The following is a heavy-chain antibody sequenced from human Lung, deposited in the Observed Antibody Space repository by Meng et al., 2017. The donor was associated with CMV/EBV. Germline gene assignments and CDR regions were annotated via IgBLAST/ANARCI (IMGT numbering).Heavy chain of an antibody. CDR2: ISAYNGNT. D-gene: IGHD3-3*01. J-gene: IGHJ5*02. V-gene: IGHV1-18*01. Sequence: ASXXVSXNASGYTFSSHGITWVRQAPGQGLEWMGWISAYNGNTNYAQKLQGRVTMTTEKSTNTAYMELRGLRSDDTAVYYCARDPGFWSGYWTIWSDPSGQGXLVTVSS. CDR3: ARDPGFWSGYWTIWSDP. CDR1: GYTFSSHG.